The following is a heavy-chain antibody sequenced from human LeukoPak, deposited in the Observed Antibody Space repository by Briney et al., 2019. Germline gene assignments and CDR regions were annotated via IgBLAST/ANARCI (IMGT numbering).Heavy chain of an antibody. CDR1: GFTFSSYG. CDR3: ARVELYVSGWYGSIDY. D-gene: IGHD6-19*01. J-gene: IGHJ4*02. Sequence: GRSLRLSCAASGFTFSSYGMHWVRQAPGKGLDWVTVISYDGTNKYYADSVRGRFTISRDNSKNTLYLQMDSLRTEDTAVYYCARVELYVSGWYGSIDYWGQGTLVAVSS. V-gene: IGHV3-30*03. CDR2: ISYDGTNK.